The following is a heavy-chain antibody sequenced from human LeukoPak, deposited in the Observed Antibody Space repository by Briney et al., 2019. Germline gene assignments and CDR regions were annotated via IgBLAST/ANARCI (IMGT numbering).Heavy chain of an antibody. Sequence: SETLSLTCAVSGGSISSYYWSWVRQPPGKGLEGGGDFYYSGSTNYNPSLKSRVTISVDTSKNQFSLKLNSATAADTAVYYCSRVGYWSGGSCRGSHWYFDLWGRGTLVTVSS. D-gene: IGHD2-15*01. CDR1: GGSISSYY. J-gene: IGHJ2*01. CDR3: SRVGYWSGGSCRGSHWYFDL. V-gene: IGHV4-59*01. CDR2: FYYSGST.